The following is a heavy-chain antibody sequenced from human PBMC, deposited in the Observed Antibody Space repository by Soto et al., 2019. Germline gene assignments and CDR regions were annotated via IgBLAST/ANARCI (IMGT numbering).Heavy chain of an antibody. D-gene: IGHD3-3*01. CDR3: ENLWDFWSGYYTSDAIDI. J-gene: IGHJ3*02. V-gene: IGHV3-23*01. Sequence: PGGSLRLACAASGFTFSSYAMSWVRQAPGKGLEWVSAISGSGGSTYYADSVKGRFTISRDNSKNTLYLQMNSLRAEDTAVYYCENLWDFWSGYYTSDAIDIWGQGTMVTVSS. CDR2: ISGSGGST. CDR1: GFTFSSYA.